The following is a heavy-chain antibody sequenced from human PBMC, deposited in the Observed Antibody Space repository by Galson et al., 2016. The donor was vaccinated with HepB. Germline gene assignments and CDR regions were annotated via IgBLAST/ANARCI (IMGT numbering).Heavy chain of an antibody. CDR1: RYSISSGYY. D-gene: IGHD4-23*01. CDR2: IYHRGNS. V-gene: IGHV4-38-2*01. Sequence: ETLSLTCAVSRYSISSGYYWGWIRQSPGKGLEWIGTIYHRGNSYYNPSLKSRVTISVDTSKNQFSLKLSSVTAADTAVYYCARGFTVEDAFDIWGQGTRVTVSS. CDR3: ARGFTVEDAFDI. J-gene: IGHJ3*02.